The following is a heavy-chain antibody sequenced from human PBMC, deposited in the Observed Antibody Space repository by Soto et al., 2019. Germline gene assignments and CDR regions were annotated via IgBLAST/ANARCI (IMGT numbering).Heavy chain of an antibody. J-gene: IGHJ4*02. CDR1: GYTFTGYY. CDR2: IYPSGGST. V-gene: IGHV1-46*03. Sequence: EASVKVSCKASGYTFTGYYMHWVRQAPGQGLEWMGIIYPSGGSTSYAQKFQGRVTMTRDTSTSTVYMELSSLRSEDTAVYYCARGGSGLRYFDWLSNCGGDCYLGYWGQGTLVTVSS. CDR3: ARGGSGLRYFDWLSNCGGDCYLGY. D-gene: IGHD3-9*01.